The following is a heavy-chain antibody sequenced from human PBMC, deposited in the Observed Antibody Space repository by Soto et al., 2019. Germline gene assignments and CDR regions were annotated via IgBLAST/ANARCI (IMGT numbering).Heavy chain of an antibody. D-gene: IGHD2-2*01. Sequence: SSETLSLTCAVSGGSISSGGYSWSWIRQPPGKGLEWIGYIYHSGSTYYNPSLKSRVTISVDTSKNQFSLKLSSVTAADTAVYYCAGGSDGVIVVVPAASTTRKYYYYGMDVWGQGTTVTVSS. CDR2: IYHSGST. J-gene: IGHJ6*02. V-gene: IGHV4-30-2*01. CDR3: AGGSDGVIVVVPAASTTRKYYYYGMDV. CDR1: GGSISSGGYS.